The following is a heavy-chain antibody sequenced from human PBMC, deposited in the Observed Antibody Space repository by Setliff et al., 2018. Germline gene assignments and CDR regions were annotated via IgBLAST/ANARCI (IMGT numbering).Heavy chain of an antibody. CDR1: GFTLSSYT. V-gene: IGHV3-21*01. D-gene: IGHD3-16*01. CDR2: ISSSSSYI. Sequence: GGSLRLSCAASGFTLSSYTMNWVRQAPGKGLEWVSSISSSSSYIYYADSVKGRFTISRDNAKNSLYLQMNSLRVEDTAVYYCARGPSLGAAANWFDPWGQGTLVTVPQ. CDR3: ARGPSLGAAANWFDP. J-gene: IGHJ5*02.